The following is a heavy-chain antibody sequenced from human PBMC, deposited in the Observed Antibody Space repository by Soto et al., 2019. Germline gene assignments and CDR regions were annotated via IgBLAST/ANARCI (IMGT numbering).Heavy chain of an antibody. CDR2: ISGSGGST. J-gene: IGHJ6*02. D-gene: IGHD3-10*01. CDR3: AKFGVGLWFGESPSYGMDV. Sequence: GGSLRLSCAASGFTFSSYAMSWVRQAPGKGLEWVSAISGSGGSTYYADSVKGRFTISRDNSKNTLYLQMNSLRAEDTAVYYCAKFGVGLWFGESPSYGMDVWGQGTTVTVSS. CDR1: GFTFSSYA. V-gene: IGHV3-23*01.